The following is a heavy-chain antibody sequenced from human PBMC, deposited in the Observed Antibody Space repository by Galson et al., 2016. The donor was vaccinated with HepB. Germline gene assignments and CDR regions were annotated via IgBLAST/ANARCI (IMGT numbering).Heavy chain of an antibody. CDR2: ISYDGRNT. CDR3: ARDAPLGAATRPPHYYFDK. J-gene: IGHJ4*02. CDR1: GFTFSSYA. V-gene: IGHV3-30*07. Sequence: SLRLSCAASGFTFSSYAMHWVRQAPGKGLEWVAVISYDGRNTYYADSVKGRFTISRDNSKNTLYLEMSSLRVEDTAVYYCARDAPLGAATRPPHYYFDKWGQGTLVTVSS. D-gene: IGHD1-26*01.